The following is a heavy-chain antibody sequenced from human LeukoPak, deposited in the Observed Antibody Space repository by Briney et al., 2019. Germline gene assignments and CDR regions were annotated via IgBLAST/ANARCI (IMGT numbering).Heavy chain of an antibody. J-gene: IGHJ6*02. CDR3: ARHVSYYYGMDV. Sequence: SETLSLTCAVYGGSFSGYYWSWIRQPPGKGLEWIGEINHSGSTNYNPSLKSRVTISVDTSKNQFSLKLSSVTAADTAVYYCARHVSYYYGMDVWGQGTTVTVSS. V-gene: IGHV4-34*01. D-gene: IGHD2/OR15-2a*01. CDR1: GGSFSGYY. CDR2: INHSGST.